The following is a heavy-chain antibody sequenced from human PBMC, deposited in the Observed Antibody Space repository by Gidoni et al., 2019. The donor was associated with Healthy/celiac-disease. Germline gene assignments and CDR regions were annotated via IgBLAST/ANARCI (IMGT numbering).Heavy chain of an antibody. D-gene: IGHD3-10*01. CDR1: GYTFTSYD. V-gene: IGHV1-8*01. Sequence: QVQLVQSGTEVTKPGASVKVSCKASGYTFTSYDINWVRQATGQGLEWMGWMKPNSGNTGYAQKFQGRVTMTRNTSISTAYMELGSVRSEDTAVYYCAGGGSGSPSKSYFDYWGQGTLVTVSS. J-gene: IGHJ4*02. CDR2: MKPNSGNT. CDR3: AGGGSGSPSKSYFDY.